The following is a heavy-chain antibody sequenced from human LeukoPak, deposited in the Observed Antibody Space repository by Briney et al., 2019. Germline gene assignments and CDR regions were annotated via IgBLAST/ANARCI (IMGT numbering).Heavy chain of an antibody. V-gene: IGHV1-2*02. J-gene: IGHJ6*03. D-gene: IGHD2/OR15-2a*01. CDR3: ARDSSTWYSDYYYYMDV. CDR2: FNPKGGDT. Sequence: ASVKVSCKTSGFMFTAYYIHWVRQVPGQGLEWMGWFNPKGGDTNYPQKFQGRVTMTGDTSTSTAYMELSSLRSDDTARYFCARDSSTWYSDYYYYMDVWGKGTTVTVSS. CDR1: GFMFTAYY.